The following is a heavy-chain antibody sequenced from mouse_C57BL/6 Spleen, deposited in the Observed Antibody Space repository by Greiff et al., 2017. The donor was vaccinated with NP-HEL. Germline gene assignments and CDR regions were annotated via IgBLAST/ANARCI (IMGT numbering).Heavy chain of an antibody. Sequence: EVQLQQSGPELVKPGASVKISCKASGYTFTDYYMNWVKQSHGKSLEWIGDINPNNGGTSYNQKFKGKATLTVDKSSSTAYMELRSLTSEDSAVYYCARRWDYAWFAYWGQGTLVTVSA. J-gene: IGHJ3*01. D-gene: IGHD2-4*01. V-gene: IGHV1-26*01. CDR3: ARRWDYAWFAY. CDR2: INPNNGGT. CDR1: GYTFTDYY.